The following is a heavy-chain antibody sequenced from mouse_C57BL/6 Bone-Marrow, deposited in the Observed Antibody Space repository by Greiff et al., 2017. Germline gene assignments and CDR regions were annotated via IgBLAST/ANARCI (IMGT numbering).Heavy chain of an antibody. V-gene: IGHV1-81*01. CDR2: IYPRSGNT. D-gene: IGHD1-1*02. J-gene: IGHJ1*03. CDR1: GYTFTSYG. Sequence: QVQLQQSGAELARPGASVKLSCKASGYTFTSYGISWVKQRTGQGLEWIGEIYPRSGNTYYNEKFKGKATLTADKSSSTAYMELRSLTSEDSAVYFWARSNWRNRVGYWYFDVWGTGTTVTVSS. CDR3: ARSNWRNRVGYWYFDV.